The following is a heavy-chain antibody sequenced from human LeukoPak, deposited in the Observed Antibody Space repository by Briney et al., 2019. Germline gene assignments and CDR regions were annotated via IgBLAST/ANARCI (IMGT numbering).Heavy chain of an antibody. D-gene: IGHD2-2*01. V-gene: IGHV3-15*01. CDR3: TTRYCSSTSCSEVMDV. J-gene: IGHJ6*04. Sequence: GGSLRLSCAASGFTFSNAWMSWVRQAPGKGLEWVGRIKSKTDGGTTDYAAPVKGRFTISRDDSKNTLYRQMNSLKTEDTAVYYCTTRYCSSTSCSEVMDVWGKGTTVTVSS. CDR2: IKSKTDGGTT. CDR1: GFTFSNAW.